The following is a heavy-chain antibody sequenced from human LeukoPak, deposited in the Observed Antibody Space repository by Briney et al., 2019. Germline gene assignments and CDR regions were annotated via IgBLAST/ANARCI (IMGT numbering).Heavy chain of an antibody. CDR3: AKSWNYYDSSGDDALDI. CDR2: ISGSGIST. V-gene: IGHV3-23*01. Sequence: GGSLRLSCAASGFTFSSYSMNWVRQAPGKGLEWVSGISGSGISTYYADSVKGRFTISRDNSKNTLYLQMNSLRVEDTAVYYCAKSWNYYDSSGDDALDIWGQGTMVTVSS. CDR1: GFTFSSYS. D-gene: IGHD3-22*01. J-gene: IGHJ3*02.